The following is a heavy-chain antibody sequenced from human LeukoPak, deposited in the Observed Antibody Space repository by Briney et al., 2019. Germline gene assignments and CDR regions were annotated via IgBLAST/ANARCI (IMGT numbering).Heavy chain of an antibody. V-gene: IGHV3-43*01. J-gene: IGHJ4*02. CDR2: ISWDGGST. Sequence: GGSLRLSCAASGFTFDDYTMHWVRQAPGKGLEWGCLISWDGGSTYYADSVKGRFTISRDNSKNSLYLQMNSLRTEDTALYYCAKDASRIAVAGTSIFDYWGQGTPVTVSS. CDR1: GFTFDDYT. D-gene: IGHD6-19*01. CDR3: AKDASRIAVAGTSIFDY.